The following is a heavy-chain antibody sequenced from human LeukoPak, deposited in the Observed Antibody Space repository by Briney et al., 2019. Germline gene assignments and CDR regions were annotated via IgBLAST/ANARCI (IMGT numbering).Heavy chain of an antibody. CDR3: ARAAAGDIDY. Sequence: GGSLRLPCVASGFTFSSTTMGWVRQAPGKGLEWVANIKQDGSEKYYVDSVKGRFTISRDNAKNSLYLQMNSLRAEDTAVYYCARAAAGDIDYWGQGTLVTVSS. CDR1: GFTFSSTT. V-gene: IGHV3-7*03. D-gene: IGHD6-13*01. J-gene: IGHJ4*02. CDR2: IKQDGSEK.